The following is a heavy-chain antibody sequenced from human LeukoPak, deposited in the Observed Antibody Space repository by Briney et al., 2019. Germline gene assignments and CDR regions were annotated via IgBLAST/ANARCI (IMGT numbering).Heavy chain of an antibody. CDR1: GGSISSGGYY. Sequence: SETLSLTCTVSGGSISSGGYYWSWIRQHPGKGLEWIGYIYYSGSTYYNPSLKSRVTISVDTSKNQFSLRLNSVTAADTAAYYCASRRFNYGFSTPFAYWGQGTLVTVSS. V-gene: IGHV4-31*03. D-gene: IGHD5-18*01. CDR2: IYYSGST. CDR3: ASRRFNYGFSTPFAY. J-gene: IGHJ4*02.